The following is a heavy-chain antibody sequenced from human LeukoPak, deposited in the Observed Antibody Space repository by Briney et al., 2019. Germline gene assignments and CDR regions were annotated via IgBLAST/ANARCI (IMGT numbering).Heavy chain of an antibody. J-gene: IGHJ3*02. CDR2: INPNSGGT. D-gene: IGHD2-2*01. Sequence: GASVKVSCKASGYTFTGYYMHWVRQPPAQGLERMGWINPNSGGTNYAQKVQGRVTMTRDTSISTAYMELSRLRSDDTAVYYCARGYCSSTSCYDAFDIWGQGTMVTVSS. CDR1: GYTFTGYY. V-gene: IGHV1-2*02. CDR3: ARGYCSSTSCYDAFDI.